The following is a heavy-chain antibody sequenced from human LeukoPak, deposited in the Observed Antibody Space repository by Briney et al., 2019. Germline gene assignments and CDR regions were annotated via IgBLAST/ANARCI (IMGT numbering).Heavy chain of an antibody. CDR1: GGSISGYY. D-gene: IGHD4-17*01. V-gene: IGHV4-4*07. CDR2: IYTSGST. Sequence: SETLSLTCTVSGGSISGYYWSWIRQPAGKGLEWIGRIYTSGSTNYNPSLKSRVTISVDTSKNQFSLKLSSVTAADTAVYYCASMTTVTTIDYWGQGTLVTVSS. CDR3: ASMTTVTTIDY. J-gene: IGHJ4*02.